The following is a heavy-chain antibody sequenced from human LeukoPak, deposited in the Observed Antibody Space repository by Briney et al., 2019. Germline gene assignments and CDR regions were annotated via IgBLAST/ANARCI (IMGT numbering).Heavy chain of an antibody. J-gene: IGHJ6*02. CDR1: GVSISSCDYY. Sequence: TLSLTCAVSGVSISSCDYYWGWLRQPPRKGLEWVVYFYYSGRTYYNPTLKSRVTISVDTSKNEFSLKLSSVTAADTAVYYCASQAGGTARGDYYGMDVWGQGTTVTVSS. V-gene: IGHV4-30-4*01. D-gene: IGHD6-13*01. CDR2: FYYSGRT. CDR3: ASQAGGTARGDYYGMDV.